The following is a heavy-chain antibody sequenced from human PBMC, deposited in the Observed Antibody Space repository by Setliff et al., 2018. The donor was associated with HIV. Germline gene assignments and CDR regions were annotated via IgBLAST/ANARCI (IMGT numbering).Heavy chain of an antibody. Sequence: GSLNPPGATPTITLRKYYVSWVRQAPGEGLEWVSLIYADGAFTYSADSEKGRFTISRDNAKNSLYLQINSLRAEETAVYYCARSYRFGESTYYYYNMDVWGKGTTVTVSS. CDR2: IYADGAFT. D-gene: IGHD3-10*01. V-gene: IGHV3-11*04. J-gene: IGHJ6*03. CDR3: ARSYRFGESTYYYYNMDV. CDR1: TITLRKYY.